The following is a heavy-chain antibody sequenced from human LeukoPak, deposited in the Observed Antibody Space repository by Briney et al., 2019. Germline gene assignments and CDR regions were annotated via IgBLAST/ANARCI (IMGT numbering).Heavy chain of an antibody. D-gene: IGHD2-15*01. V-gene: IGHV4-61*05. Sequence: PSETLSLTCTVSGGSISSSSYYWGWIRQPPGKGLEWIGFVYYTGSTNYSPSLKSRVTISVDTSKNQFSLKLSSVTAADTAVYYCARGLGSGGPNWFDPWGQGTLVTVSS. J-gene: IGHJ5*02. CDR3: ARGLGSGGPNWFDP. CDR1: GGSISSSSYY. CDR2: VYYTGST.